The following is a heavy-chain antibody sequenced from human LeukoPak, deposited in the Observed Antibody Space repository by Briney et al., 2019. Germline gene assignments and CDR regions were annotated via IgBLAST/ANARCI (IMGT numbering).Heavy chain of an antibody. J-gene: IGHJ5*02. Sequence: SVKVSGKASGGTLGSYAISGVRQAPGQGLEWMGGIIPIFGTANYAQKFQGRVTITADESTSTAYMELSSLRSEDTAVYYCARVEAAPTWGQGTLVTVSS. V-gene: IGHV1-69*13. CDR2: IIPIFGTA. CDR1: GGTLGSYA. CDR3: ARVEAAPT. D-gene: IGHD6-6*01.